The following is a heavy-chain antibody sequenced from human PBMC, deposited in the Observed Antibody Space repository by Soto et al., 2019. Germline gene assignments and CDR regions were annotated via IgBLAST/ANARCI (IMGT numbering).Heavy chain of an antibody. V-gene: IGHV3-15*07. CDR2: VKSKVNGETI. CDR1: GFTFKGAW. Sequence: EVQLVESGGGLLESGGSLRLSCAASGFTFKGAWMNWVRQGPGKGLEWVGRVKSKVNGETIHYAAPVQGRFTISRDDSRTTVYLQMNRLGTEDTDMYYCSADLPDWGAYALDYWGQGALVTVSS. J-gene: IGHJ4*02. CDR3: SADLPDWGAYALDY. D-gene: IGHD3-16*01.